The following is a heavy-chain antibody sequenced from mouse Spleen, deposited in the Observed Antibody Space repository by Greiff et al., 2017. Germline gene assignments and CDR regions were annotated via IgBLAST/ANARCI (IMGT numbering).Heavy chain of an antibody. Sequence: QVQLKQPGAELVMPGASVKLSCKASGYTFTSYWMHWVKQRPGQGLEWIGEIDPSDSYTNYNQKFKGKATLTVDKSSSTAYMQLSSLTSEDSAVYYCARRGFHYGNYVEGAMDYWGQGTSVTVSS. CDR2: IDPSDSYT. D-gene: IGHD2-1*01. CDR1: GYTFTSYW. CDR3: ARRGFHYGNYVEGAMDY. J-gene: IGHJ4*01. V-gene: IGHV1-69*01.